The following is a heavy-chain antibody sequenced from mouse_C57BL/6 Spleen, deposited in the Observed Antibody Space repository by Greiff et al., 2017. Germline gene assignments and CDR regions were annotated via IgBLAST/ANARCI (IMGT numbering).Heavy chain of an antibody. J-gene: IGHJ4*01. V-gene: IGHV1-19*01. CDR2: INPYNGGT. Sequence: EVQLQQSGPVLVKPGASVKMSCKASGYTFTDYYMNWVKQSHGKSLEWIGVINPYNGGTSYNQKFKGKATLTVDKSSSTAYMELNSLTSEDSAVYYCARSPGTDAMDYWGQGTSVTVSS. D-gene: IGHD4-1*01. CDR3: ARSPGTDAMDY. CDR1: GYTFTDYY.